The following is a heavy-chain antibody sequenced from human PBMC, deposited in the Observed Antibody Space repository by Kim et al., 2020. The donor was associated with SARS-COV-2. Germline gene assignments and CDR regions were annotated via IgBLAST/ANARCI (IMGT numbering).Heavy chain of an antibody. CDR1: GGSFSGYY. CDR2: INHSGST. D-gene: IGHD3-10*01. CDR3: STSNPFGELSNWFDP. J-gene: IGHJ5*02. V-gene: IGHV4-34*01. Sequence: SETLSLTCAVYGGSFSGYYWSWIRQPPGKGLEWIGEINHSGSTNYNPYLKSRVTISLNTSKNQFSLKLSSVTAAATAVYYCSTSNPFGELSNWFDPWGQGTLVTVPS.